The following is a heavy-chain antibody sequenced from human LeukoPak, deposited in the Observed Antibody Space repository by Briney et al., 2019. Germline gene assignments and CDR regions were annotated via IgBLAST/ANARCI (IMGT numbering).Heavy chain of an antibody. D-gene: IGHD6-19*01. CDR3: AGGRGWLVEY. J-gene: IGHJ4*02. Sequence: PGRSLRLSCAPSGFTFSSYYMAWFRQAPGKGLEWVANIKQDGSEKYYVDSVKGRFTISRDNAKNSLFLQLNSLRVEDTAVYYCAGGRGWLVEYWGQGTLVTVSS. V-gene: IGHV3-7*05. CDR2: IKQDGSEK. CDR1: GFTFSSYY.